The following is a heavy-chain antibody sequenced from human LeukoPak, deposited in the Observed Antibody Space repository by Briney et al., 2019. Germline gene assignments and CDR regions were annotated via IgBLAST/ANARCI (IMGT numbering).Heavy chain of an antibody. Sequence: PGRSLRLSCAASGFTFSSYAMHWVRQAPGKGLEWVAVISYDGSNKYYADSVKGRFTISRDSSKNTLYLQMNSLRAEDTAVYYCAKSKYQLLWGTDYWGQGTLVTVSS. D-gene: IGHD2-2*01. CDR1: GFTFSSYA. J-gene: IGHJ4*02. CDR3: AKSKYQLLWGTDY. V-gene: IGHV3-30*04. CDR2: ISYDGSNK.